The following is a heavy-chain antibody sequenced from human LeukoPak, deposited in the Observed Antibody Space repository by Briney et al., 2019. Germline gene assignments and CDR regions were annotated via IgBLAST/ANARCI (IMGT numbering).Heavy chain of an antibody. J-gene: IGHJ3*02. CDR2: IGTAGDT. CDR1: GFTFSSYD. CDR3: AREGSRHSAFDI. D-gene: IGHD5-18*01. V-gene: IGHV3-13*01. Sequence: GGSLRLSCAASGFTFSSYDMHWVRQATGKGLEWVSAIGTAGDTYYPGSVKGRFTISREKAKNPLYLQMNSLRAGDTAVYYCAREGSRHSAFDIWGQGTMVTVSS.